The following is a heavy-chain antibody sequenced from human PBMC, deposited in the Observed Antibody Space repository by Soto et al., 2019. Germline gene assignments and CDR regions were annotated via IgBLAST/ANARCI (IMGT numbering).Heavy chain of an antibody. V-gene: IGHV4-59*01. CDR2: IYYSGST. Sequence: SETLSLTCTVSGGSISSYYWSWIRQPPGKGLEWIGYIYYSGSTNYNPSLKSRVTISVDTSKNQFSLKLSSVTAADTAVYYCARLYYDILTYYYMDVWGKGTTVTVSS. CDR1: GGSISSYY. D-gene: IGHD3-9*01. CDR3: ARLYYDILTYYYMDV. J-gene: IGHJ6*03.